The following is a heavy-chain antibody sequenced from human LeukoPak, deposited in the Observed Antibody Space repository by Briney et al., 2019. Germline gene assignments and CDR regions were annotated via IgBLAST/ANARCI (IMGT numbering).Heavy chain of an antibody. J-gene: IGHJ4*02. D-gene: IGHD7-27*01. CDR3: AKGGSLGFDY. Sequence: AGGSLRLSCAASGFSFSNYDMHWVRQAPGKGLEWVAVIRYDGNNKYSADSVKGRFTISRDNSKNTLFLQMNTLRAEDTAVYYCAKGGSLGFDYWGQGTLVTVSS. CDR1: GFSFSNYD. CDR2: IRYDGNNK. V-gene: IGHV3-30*02.